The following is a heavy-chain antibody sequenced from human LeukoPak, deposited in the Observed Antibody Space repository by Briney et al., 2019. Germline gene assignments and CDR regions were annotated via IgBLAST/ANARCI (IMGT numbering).Heavy chain of an antibody. D-gene: IGHD2-2*01. CDR1: GGSIISGGYY. CDR2: IYHSGST. Sequence: SESLSLTCTVSGGSIISGGYYWSWIRQPPGKGLEWIGYIYHSGSTYYNPSLKSRVTISVDRSKNQFSLKLSSVTAADTAVYYCARDLVYCSSTSCRDAFDIWGQGTMVTVSS. CDR3: ARDLVYCSSTSCRDAFDI. J-gene: IGHJ3*02. V-gene: IGHV4-30-2*01.